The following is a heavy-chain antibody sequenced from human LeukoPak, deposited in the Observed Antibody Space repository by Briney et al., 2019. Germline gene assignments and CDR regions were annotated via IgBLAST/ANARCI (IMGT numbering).Heavy chain of an antibody. V-gene: IGHV4-31*03. Sequence: PSQTLSLTCTVSGGSISSGGYYWSWLRQHPGKGLEWIGYIYYSGSTYYNPSLKSRVTISVDTSKNQFSLKLSSVTAADTAVYYCARGFVTYSYGSPFDYWGQGTLVTVSS. D-gene: IGHD5-18*01. CDR3: ARGFVTYSYGSPFDY. CDR1: GGSISSGGYY. CDR2: IYYSGST. J-gene: IGHJ4*02.